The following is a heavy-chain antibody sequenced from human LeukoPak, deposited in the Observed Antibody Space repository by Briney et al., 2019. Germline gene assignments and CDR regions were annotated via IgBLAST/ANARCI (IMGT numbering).Heavy chain of an antibody. D-gene: IGHD2-15*01. V-gene: IGHV5-51*01. CDR2: IYPGDSDT. CDR1: GYSFTSYW. J-gene: IGHJ1*01. CDR3: ARAPGYCSGGSCYPSEYFQH. Sequence: GESLKISCKGSGYSFTSYWIGWVRQMPGKGLEWMGIIYPGDSDTRYSPSIQGQVTISADKSISTAYLQWSSLKASDTAMYYCARAPGYCSGGSCYPSEYFQHWGQGTLVTVSS.